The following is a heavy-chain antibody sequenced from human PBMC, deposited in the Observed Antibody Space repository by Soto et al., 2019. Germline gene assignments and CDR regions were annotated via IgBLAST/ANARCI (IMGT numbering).Heavy chain of an antibody. CDR3: ARGGIAAVGDYYYYMDV. V-gene: IGHV1-8*01. CDR2: MNPNSGNT. Sequence: GASVKVSCKASGYTFTSYDINWVRQATGQGLEWMGWMNPNSGNTGYAQKFQGRVTMTRNTSISTAYMELSSLRSEDTAVYYCARGGIAAVGDYYYYMDVWGKGTTVTVSS. CDR1: GYTFTSYD. D-gene: IGHD6-13*01. J-gene: IGHJ6*03.